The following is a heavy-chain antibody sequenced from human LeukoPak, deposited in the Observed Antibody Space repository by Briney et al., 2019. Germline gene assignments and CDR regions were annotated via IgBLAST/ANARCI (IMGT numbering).Heavy chain of an antibody. CDR1: GGSVNDYY. J-gene: IGHJ3*01. D-gene: IGHD3-10*01. Sequence: SETLSLTCTVSGGSVNDYYWNWIRQPPGKGLEWISYIYYSGSTDYNPSLKSRVTMSIDTSKNQFSLKLNSVTAADTAVYYCARGGARGSSAFDVWGQGTMVIVSA. CDR3: ARGGARGSSAFDV. CDR2: IYYSGST. V-gene: IGHV4-59*02.